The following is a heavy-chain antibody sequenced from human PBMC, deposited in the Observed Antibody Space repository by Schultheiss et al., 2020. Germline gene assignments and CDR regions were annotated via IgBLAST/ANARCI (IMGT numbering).Heavy chain of an antibody. J-gene: IGHJ6*02. CDR2: INHSGST. Sequence: SETLSLTCTVSGGSISSSSYYWGWIRQPPGKGLEWIGEINHSGSTNYNPSLKSRVTISVDTSKNQFSLKLSSVTAADTAVYFCARAYRGMDVWGQGTTVTVSS. CDR3: ARAYRGMDV. V-gene: IGHV4-39*07. CDR1: GGSISSSSYY. D-gene: IGHD3-16*01.